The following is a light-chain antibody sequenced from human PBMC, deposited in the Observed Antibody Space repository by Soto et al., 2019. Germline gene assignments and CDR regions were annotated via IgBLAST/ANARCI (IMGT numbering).Light chain of an antibody. V-gene: IGKV3-11*01. J-gene: IGKJ5*01. CDR1: QSVSSY. CDR3: QQRSNWSFT. Sequence: EIVFTQSPGTLSLSPGERATLSCRASQSVSSYLAWYQQKPGQAPRLLIYDASNRATGIPARFSGSGSGTDFTLTISSLEPEDFAVYYCQQRSNWSFTFGQGTRLEIK. CDR2: DAS.